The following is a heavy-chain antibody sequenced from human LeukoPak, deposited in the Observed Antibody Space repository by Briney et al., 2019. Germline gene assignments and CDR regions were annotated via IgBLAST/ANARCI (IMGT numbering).Heavy chain of an antibody. V-gene: IGHV1-2*02. CDR1: GYTFTGYY. CDR3: ARGGRGWLSPYYFDY. Sequence: ASAKVSCKASGYTFTGYYMHWVRQAPGQGLEWMGWINPNSGGTNYAQKFQGRVTMTRDTSISTAYMEVSRLRSDDTAVYYCARGGRGWLSPYYFDYWGQGTLVTVSS. J-gene: IGHJ4*02. CDR2: INPNSGGT. D-gene: IGHD3-22*01.